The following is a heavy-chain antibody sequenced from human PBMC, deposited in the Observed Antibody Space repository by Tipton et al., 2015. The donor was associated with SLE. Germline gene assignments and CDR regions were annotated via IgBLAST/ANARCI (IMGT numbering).Heavy chain of an antibody. J-gene: IGHJ4*02. CDR1: GFTFSDYY. CDR3: ARGRSIAVAGKRGFDY. CDR2: ISSSGSTI. D-gene: IGHD6-19*01. Sequence: SLRLSCVASGFTFSDYYMSWIRQAPGKGLEWVSYISSSGSTIYYADSVKGRFTISRDNAKNSLYLQMNSLRAEDTAVYYCARGRSIAVAGKRGFDYWGQGTLVTVSS. V-gene: IGHV3-11*01.